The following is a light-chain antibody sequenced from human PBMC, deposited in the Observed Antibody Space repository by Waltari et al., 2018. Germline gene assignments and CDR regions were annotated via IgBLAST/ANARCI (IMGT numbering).Light chain of an antibody. CDR1: QSISIW. V-gene: IGKV1-5*03. Sequence: DIQMTQSPSTLSASVGDRVTITCRACQSISIWLAWYQQKPGKAPKLLIYKASSLESGVPSRFSGSGSGTEFTLTISSLQPDDFATYYCQQYISYWTFGQGTKVEIK. CDR3: QQYISYWT. J-gene: IGKJ1*01. CDR2: KAS.